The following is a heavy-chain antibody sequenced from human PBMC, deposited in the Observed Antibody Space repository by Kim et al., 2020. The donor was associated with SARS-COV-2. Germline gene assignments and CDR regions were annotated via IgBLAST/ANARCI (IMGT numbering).Heavy chain of an antibody. Sequence: GGSLRLSCKASGVPVSTITLNWIRQAPGKGLELVSFISSGGTTYYADSVKGRFTISRDNSENTVYLQMNSLRVDDTAVYHCARDPVPEHWGQGTLVTVSS. CDR3: ARDPVPEH. CDR1: GVPVSTIT. V-gene: IGHV3-53*01. J-gene: IGHJ4*02. CDR2: ISSGGTT.